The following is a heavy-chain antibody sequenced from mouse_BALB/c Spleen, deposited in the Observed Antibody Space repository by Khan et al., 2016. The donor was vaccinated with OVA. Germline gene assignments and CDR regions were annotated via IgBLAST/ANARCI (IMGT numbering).Heavy chain of an antibody. CDR3: ARTARIKY. V-gene: IGHV3-2*02. CDR2: ISYSGST. Sequence: EVQLQESGPGLVKPSQSLSLTCTVTGYSITSGYGWNWIRQFPGNKLEWMGDISYSGSTNYNPSLKSRISITRDTSKNQFFLQLNAVTTEDTAAYYCARTARIKYWGQGSTLTVSS. J-gene: IGHJ2*01. D-gene: IGHD1-2*01. CDR1: GYSITSGYG.